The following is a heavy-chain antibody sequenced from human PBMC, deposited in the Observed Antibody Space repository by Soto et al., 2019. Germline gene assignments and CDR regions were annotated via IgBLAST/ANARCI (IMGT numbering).Heavy chain of an antibody. J-gene: IGHJ4*02. CDR2: IYYSGST. V-gene: IGHV4-31*03. D-gene: IGHD2-15*01. CDR1: GGSISSGGYY. CDR3: ARAYCSGGSCSTAHFDS. Sequence: QVQLQESGPGLVKPSQTLSLTCTVSGGSISSGGYYWSWIRQHPGKGLERIGYIYYSGSTYYNPSLKSRVTISVDTSKSQFSLKLSSVTAADTAVYYCARAYCSGGSCSTAHFDSWGQGTLVTVSS.